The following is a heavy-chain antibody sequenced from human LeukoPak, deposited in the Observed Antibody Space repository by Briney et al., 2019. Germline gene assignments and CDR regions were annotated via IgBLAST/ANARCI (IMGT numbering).Heavy chain of an antibody. CDR3: ARGEVAAIPLDY. CDR1: GSSISSYY. CDR2: IYYSGST. V-gene: IGHV4-59*01. D-gene: IGHD2-21*02. Sequence: SETLSLTCTVSGSSISSYYWSWIRQPPGKGLEWIGYIYYSGSTNYNPSLKSRVTISVDTSKNQFSLKLSSVTAADTAVYYCARGEVAAIPLDYWGQGTLVTVSS. J-gene: IGHJ4*02.